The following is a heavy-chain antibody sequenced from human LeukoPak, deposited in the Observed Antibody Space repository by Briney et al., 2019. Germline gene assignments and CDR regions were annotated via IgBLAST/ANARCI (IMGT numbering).Heavy chain of an antibody. CDR1: GFTFSSYA. J-gene: IGHJ4*02. CDR2: ISGSGGSK. V-gene: IGHV3-23*01. D-gene: IGHD6-19*01. Sequence: GGPLRLSCAASGFTFSSYAMSWVRQAPEKGLEWVSSISGSGGSKWFADSVKGRFTISRDNSENTRYLQMNRLRAEDTALYYCAKESSVAGAGLLDYWGQGTLVTVSS. CDR3: AKESSVAGAGLLDY.